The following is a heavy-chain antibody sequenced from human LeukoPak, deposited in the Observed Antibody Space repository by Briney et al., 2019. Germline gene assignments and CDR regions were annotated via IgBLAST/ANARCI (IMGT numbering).Heavy chain of an antibody. Sequence: PGGSLRLSCAASGFTFSNYGMHWVRQAPGKGLEWVAFIRYDGSNKYYADSVKGRFTISRDNAKNSLYLQMNSLRAEDTAVYYCARDVKQWLLYQWGDYYYYYMDVWGKGTTVTVSS. D-gene: IGHD6-19*01. V-gene: IGHV3-30*02. CDR1: GFTFSNYG. CDR2: IRYDGSNK. CDR3: ARDVKQWLLYQWGDYYYYYMDV. J-gene: IGHJ6*03.